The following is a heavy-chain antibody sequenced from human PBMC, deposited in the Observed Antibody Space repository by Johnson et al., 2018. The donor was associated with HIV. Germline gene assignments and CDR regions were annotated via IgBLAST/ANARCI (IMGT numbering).Heavy chain of an antibody. D-gene: IGHD3-22*01. Sequence: VQLVESGGGVVQPGRSLRLSCAASGFTFSSYGMHWVRQGPGQGLEWVGVIWSDGSNNYYADTVKGRSTISRDNSTNTLYLQQNSLGAEDTAVYYCAKELADSSGYGADAFDIWGQGTMGTVSS. CDR1: GFTFSSYG. CDR3: AKELADSSGYGADAFDI. V-gene: IGHV3-33*03. J-gene: IGHJ3*02. CDR2: IWSDGSNN.